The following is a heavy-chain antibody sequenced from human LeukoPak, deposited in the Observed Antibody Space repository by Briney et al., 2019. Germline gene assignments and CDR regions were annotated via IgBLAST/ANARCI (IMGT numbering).Heavy chain of an antibody. CDR2: INSAGIST. CDR1: GFTFSSYW. Sequence: GGSLRLSCTASGFTFSSYWMHWVRQVPGKGLVWVSRINSAGISTNYADSVKGRFTISRDNSKNTLYLQMNSLRAEDTAVYYCARDLGAGLGEAFDIWGQGTMVTVSS. V-gene: IGHV3-74*01. J-gene: IGHJ3*02. CDR3: ARDLGAGLGEAFDI. D-gene: IGHD3-16*01.